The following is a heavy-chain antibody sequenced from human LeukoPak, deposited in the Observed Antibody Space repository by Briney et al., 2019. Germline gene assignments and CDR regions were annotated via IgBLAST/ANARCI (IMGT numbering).Heavy chain of an antibody. V-gene: IGHV3-72*01. Sequence: PGGSLRLSCATSGFTFSDHYMDWVRQAPGKGLEWVARTRSKARGYTTEYAASVKGRFTVSRDESMNSLYLQVNSLKTEDTAVYYCARGPTVTFNYHYGMDVWGQGTTVTVSS. J-gene: IGHJ6*02. D-gene: IGHD4-17*01. CDR1: GFTFSDHY. CDR2: TRSKARGYTT. CDR3: ARGPTVTFNYHYGMDV.